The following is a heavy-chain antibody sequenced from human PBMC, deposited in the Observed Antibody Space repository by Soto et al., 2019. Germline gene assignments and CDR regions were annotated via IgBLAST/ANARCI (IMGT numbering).Heavy chain of an antibody. Sequence: SETLSLTCTGSGASISVHRYYGPWILPPPGKGIEWIGSSNYSGTDYFIPTLKSRAKISVDSSKNQFSLRMTSVTAADTAIYYCTRRYNWNDNYCHLWGPGALVTVSS. CDR1: GASISVHRYY. CDR3: TRRYNWNDNYCHL. CDR2: SNYSGTD. V-gene: IGHV4-39*01. D-gene: IGHD1-20*01. J-gene: IGHJ5*02.